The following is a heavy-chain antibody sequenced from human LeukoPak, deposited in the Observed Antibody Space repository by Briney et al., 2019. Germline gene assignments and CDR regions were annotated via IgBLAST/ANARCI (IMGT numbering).Heavy chain of an antibody. CDR2: IYTSGST. CDR1: GGSISSYY. D-gene: IGHD6-19*01. Sequence: SETLSLTCIVSGGSISSYYWSWIRQPAGRGLEWIGRIYTSGSTNYNPSLKSRVTMSVDTSKNQFSLKLSSVTAADTAVYYCARVHLYSSGWYYFDYWGQGTLVTVSS. J-gene: IGHJ4*02. V-gene: IGHV4-4*07. CDR3: ARVHLYSSGWYYFDY.